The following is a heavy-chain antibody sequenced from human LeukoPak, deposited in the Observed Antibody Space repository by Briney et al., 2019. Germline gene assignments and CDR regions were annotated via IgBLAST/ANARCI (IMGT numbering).Heavy chain of an antibody. D-gene: IGHD3-16*01. V-gene: IGHV3-21*04. CDR1: GFTFGSYS. CDR2: ISSSSSYI. Sequence: GGSLRLSCAASGFTFGSYSMNWVRQAPGKGLEWVSSISSSSSYIYYADSVKGRFTISRDNAKNSLYLQMSSLRSEDTAVYYCARGGAAADYDYVWGSYTLSWFDPWGQGTLVTVSS. J-gene: IGHJ5*02. CDR3: ARGGAAADYDYVWGSYTLSWFDP.